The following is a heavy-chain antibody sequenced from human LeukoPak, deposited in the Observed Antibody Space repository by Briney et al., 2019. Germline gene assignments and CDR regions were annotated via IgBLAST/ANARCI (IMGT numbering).Heavy chain of an antibody. V-gene: IGHV4-34*01. J-gene: IGHJ4*02. D-gene: IGHD5-18*01. CDR2: INHSGST. CDR1: GGSFSGYY. CDR3: ARGDVDTAMVTLFV. Sequence: PSETLSLTCAVYGGSFSGYYWSWIRQPPGKGLGWIGEINHSGSTNYNPSLKSRVTISVDTSKNQFSLKLSSVTAADTAVYYCARGDVDTAMVTLFVWGQGTLVTVSS.